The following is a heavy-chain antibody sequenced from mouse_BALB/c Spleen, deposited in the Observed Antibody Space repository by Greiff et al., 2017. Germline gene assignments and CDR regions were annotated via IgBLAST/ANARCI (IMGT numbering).Heavy chain of an antibody. V-gene: IGHV5-17*02. CDR2: ISSGSSTI. J-gene: IGHJ3*01. CDR3: ARYGDYGYDAAFAY. CDR1: GFTFSSFG. D-gene: IGHD2-2*01. Sequence: EVQLVESGGGLVQPGGSRKLSCAASGFTFSSFGMHWVRQAPEKGLEWVAYISSGSSTIYYADTVKGRFTISRDNPKNTLFLQMTSRRSEDTAMYYCARYGDYGYDAAFAYWGQGTLVTVSA.